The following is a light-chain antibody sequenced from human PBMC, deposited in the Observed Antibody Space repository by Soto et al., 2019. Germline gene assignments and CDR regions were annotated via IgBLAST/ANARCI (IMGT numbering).Light chain of an antibody. J-gene: IGKJ4*01. CDR2: GSS. CDR1: QRITSY. Sequence: GARVTMTCLTSQRITSYLNWYQQKPGKAPRLLIYGSSSLQGGVPSRFSGSGSGTDFTLTISSLQPEDFAVYYCQQRSNWPPTFGGGTKVDIK. CDR3: QQRSNWPPT. V-gene: IGKV1-39*01.